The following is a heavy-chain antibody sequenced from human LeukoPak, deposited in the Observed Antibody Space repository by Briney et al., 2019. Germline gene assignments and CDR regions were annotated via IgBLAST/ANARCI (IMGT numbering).Heavy chain of an antibody. V-gene: IGHV3-30*02. J-gene: IGHJ4*02. CDR3: ANLRDIVVVPANY. CDR1: GFTFSSYG. Sequence: GGSLRLSCAASGFTFSSYGMHWVRQAPGKGLEWVAFIRYDGSNKYYADSVKGRFTISRDNSKNTLYLQMNSLRAEDTAVYYCANLRDIVVVPANYWGQGTLVTVSS. CDR2: IRYDGSNK. D-gene: IGHD2-2*01.